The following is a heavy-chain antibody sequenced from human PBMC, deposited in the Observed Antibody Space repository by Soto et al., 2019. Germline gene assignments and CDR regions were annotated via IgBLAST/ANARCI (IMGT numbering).Heavy chain of an antibody. CDR3: ARETEEVTIFGVVITNYFDY. Sequence: ASVKVSCKISGHTLTELSIHWVRQAPGKGLEWMGGFDPEGGEAIYAQKWYGRVTVTEDTVTGTAYMELRGLKSDDTAVYYCARETEEVTIFGVVITNYFDYWGQGTLVTVSS. D-gene: IGHD3-3*01. CDR2: FDPEGGEA. CDR1: GHTLTELS. V-gene: IGHV1-24*01. J-gene: IGHJ4*02.